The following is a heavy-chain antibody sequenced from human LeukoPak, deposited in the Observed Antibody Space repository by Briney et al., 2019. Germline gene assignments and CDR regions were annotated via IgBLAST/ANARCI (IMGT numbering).Heavy chain of an antibody. Sequence: GESLKISCRGSGYSFTTYWIGWVRQMPGKGLEWRGIIYPGDSENRYSPSFQGQVTMSADTSINTAYLQGSSLKASDTAMYYCARRQGCSSTSCPPDSWGQGTLVTVSS. V-gene: IGHV5-51*01. CDR2: IYPGDSEN. J-gene: IGHJ4*02. CDR3: ARRQGCSSTSCPPDS. D-gene: IGHD2-2*01. CDR1: GYSFTTYW.